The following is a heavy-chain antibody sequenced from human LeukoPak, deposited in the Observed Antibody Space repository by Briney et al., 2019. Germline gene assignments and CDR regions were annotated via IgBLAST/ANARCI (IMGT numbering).Heavy chain of an antibody. D-gene: IGHD3-9*01. J-gene: IGHJ6*02. Sequence: PSETLSLTCTVSGGSISSSSYYWGWIRQPPGKGLEWIGSIYYSGSTNYNPSLKSRVTISVDTSKKRFSLRLSSVTAADTAVYYCARLVSSSYGVDVWGQGTTVTVSS. CDR3: ARLVSSSYGVDV. V-gene: IGHV4-39*07. CDR1: GGSISSSSYY. CDR2: IYYSGST.